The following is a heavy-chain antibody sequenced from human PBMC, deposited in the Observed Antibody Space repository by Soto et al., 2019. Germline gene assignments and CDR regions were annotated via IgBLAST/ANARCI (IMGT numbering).Heavy chain of an antibody. CDR3: AGDLNY. J-gene: IGHJ4*02. Sequence: QVQLVESGGGVVQPGRSLRLSCAASGFTFSSYGMHWVRQAPGKGLEWVAVIWYDGSNKYYADSVKGRFTISRDNSQTTLYLQMSSLRAEDTAVYYCAGDLNYWGQGPLVTVSS. CDR1: GFTFSSYG. V-gene: IGHV3-33*01. CDR2: IWYDGSNK.